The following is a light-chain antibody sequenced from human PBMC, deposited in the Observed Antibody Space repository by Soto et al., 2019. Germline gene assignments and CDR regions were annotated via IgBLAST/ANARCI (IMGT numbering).Light chain of an antibody. V-gene: IGKV3-11*01. Sequence: EIVLTQSPATLSLSPGDRATLSCRASQSVTNYLAWYQQRLGQAPRLVIYDVSNRAAGIPPRFSGSGSGTDFTLTISSLAPEDFAVYYCQQRNSWPYTFGQGTKLEIK. CDR1: QSVTNY. J-gene: IGKJ2*01. CDR2: DVS. CDR3: QQRNSWPYT.